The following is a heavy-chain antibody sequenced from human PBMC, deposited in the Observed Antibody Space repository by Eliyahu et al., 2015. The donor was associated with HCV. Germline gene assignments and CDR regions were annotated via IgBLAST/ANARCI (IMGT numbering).Heavy chain of an antibody. CDR3: TKDLGGRVYYFYFGMDV. CDR1: GFTFXSYG. V-gene: IGHV3-30*18. D-gene: IGHD4-23*01. CDR2: ISYDGSKK. Sequence: QVQLAESGGGVVQPGGSLXLSXATSGFTFXSYGLHWXRQAPGKGLEGVAVISYDGSKKYYADSVRGRFTISRDNTKNTVYLQMNSMRGEDSAVYYCTKDLGGRVYYFYFGMDVWGQGTAVSVSS. J-gene: IGHJ6*02.